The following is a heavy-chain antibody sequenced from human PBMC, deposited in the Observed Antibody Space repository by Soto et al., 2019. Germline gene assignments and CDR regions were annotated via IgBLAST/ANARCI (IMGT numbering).Heavy chain of an antibody. CDR2: ISYDGSNK. Sequence: GGSLRLSCAASGFTFSSYGMHWVRQAPGKGLEWVAVISYDGSNKYYADSVKGRFTISRDNSKNTLYLKMNSLRDEDTAVYYCAQSRAPWLPTEAFDYWGQGTLMTV. D-gene: IGHD3-22*01. CDR3: AQSRAPWLPTEAFDY. J-gene: IGHJ4*02. V-gene: IGHV3-30*18. CDR1: GFTFSSYG.